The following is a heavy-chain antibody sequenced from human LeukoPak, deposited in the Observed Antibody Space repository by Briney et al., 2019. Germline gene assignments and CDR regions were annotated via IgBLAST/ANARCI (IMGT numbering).Heavy chain of an antibody. D-gene: IGHD3-3*01. CDR3: ARSLPYWSGLPDY. CDR2: INPNSGGT. V-gene: IGHV1-2*02. Sequence: GASVKVSCKASGYTFTGYYMHWVRQAPGQGLEWMGWINPNSGGTNYAQKFQGRVTMTRDTSISTAYMELSRLRSDDTAVYYCARSLPYWSGLPDYWGQGTLVTVSS. J-gene: IGHJ4*02. CDR1: GYTFTGYY.